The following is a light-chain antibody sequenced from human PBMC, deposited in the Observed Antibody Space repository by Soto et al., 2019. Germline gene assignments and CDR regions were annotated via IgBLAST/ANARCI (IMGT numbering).Light chain of an antibody. V-gene: IGKV3-20*01. J-gene: IGKJ2*01. Sequence: EIVLTQSPGTLSLSPXERATLSCRASQSVSSSYLAWYQQKPGQAPRLLIYGASSRATGIPDRFSGSGSGTDFTLTISRLEPEDFAVYYCQQYGSSPLYTFGQGTKLEIK. CDR2: GAS. CDR1: QSVSSSY. CDR3: QQYGSSPLYT.